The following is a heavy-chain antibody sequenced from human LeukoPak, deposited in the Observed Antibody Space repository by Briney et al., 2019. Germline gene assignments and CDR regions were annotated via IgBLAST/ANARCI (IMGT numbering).Heavy chain of an antibody. CDR1: GGSFSGYY. Sequence: SETLSLTCAVYGGSFSGYYWSWIRQPPGKGLEWIVEINHSGTTNYNSSLKSRVTVSVDTSKNQFSLKLSSVTAADKAVYYCARRYSGSYGLYSHHSMDVWGKGTTVTISS. D-gene: IGHD1-26*01. CDR3: ARRYSGSYGLYSHHSMDV. CDR2: INHSGTT. V-gene: IGHV4-34*01. J-gene: IGHJ6*03.